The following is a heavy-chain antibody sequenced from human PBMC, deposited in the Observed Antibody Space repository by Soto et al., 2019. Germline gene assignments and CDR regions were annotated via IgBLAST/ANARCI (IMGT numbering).Heavy chain of an antibody. Sequence: ASVKVSCKASGYTFTSYDINWVRQATGQGLEWMGWMNPNSGNTGYAQKFQGRVTMTRNTSISTAYMELSSLRSEDTAVYYCARTDCSGGSCYIVAMDVWGKGTTVTVSS. D-gene: IGHD2-15*01. CDR3: ARTDCSGGSCYIVAMDV. CDR1: GYTFTSYD. J-gene: IGHJ6*03. V-gene: IGHV1-8*01. CDR2: MNPNSGNT.